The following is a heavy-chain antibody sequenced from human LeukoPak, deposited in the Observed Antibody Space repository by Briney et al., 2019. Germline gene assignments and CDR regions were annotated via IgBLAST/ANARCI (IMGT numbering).Heavy chain of an antibody. CDR3: ARDLLGGGTFNI. Sequence: GGSLRLSCAASGFTFSDYYMSWIRQAPGKGLEWLSYINPTSGYTPYADSVKGRFTISRDNSKNTLYLQMNSLRAEDTAVYYCARDLLGGGTFNIWGQGTMVTVSS. CDR2: INPTSGYT. V-gene: IGHV3-11*05. D-gene: IGHD3-16*01. CDR1: GFTFSDYY. J-gene: IGHJ3*02.